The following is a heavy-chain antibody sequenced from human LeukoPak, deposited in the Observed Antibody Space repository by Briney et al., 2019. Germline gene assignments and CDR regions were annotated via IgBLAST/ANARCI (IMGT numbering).Heavy chain of an antibody. Sequence: GGSLRLSCAASGFTFSSYAMSWVRQAPGKGLEWVSAISGSGGSTYYADSVKGRFTISRDNSKNTLYLQMNSLRAEDTAVYYCAKDPYYYDSSGYICWGQGTLVTVSS. CDR1: GFTFSSYA. J-gene: IGHJ4*02. CDR2: ISGSGGST. V-gene: IGHV3-23*01. D-gene: IGHD3-22*01. CDR3: AKDPYYYDSSGYIC.